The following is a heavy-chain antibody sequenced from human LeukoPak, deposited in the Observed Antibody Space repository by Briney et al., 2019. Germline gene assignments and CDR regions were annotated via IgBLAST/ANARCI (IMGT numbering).Heavy chain of an antibody. CDR1: GGSISSSSYY. Sequence: SETLSLTCTVSGGSISSSSYYWGWIRQPPGKGLEWIGSIYYSGSTYYNPSLKSRVTISVDTSKNQFSLKLSSVTAADTAVYYCARLDSSGYHPQSYFDYWGQGTLVTVSS. CDR3: ARLDSSGYHPQSYFDY. J-gene: IGHJ4*02. CDR2: IYYSGST. V-gene: IGHV4-39*07. D-gene: IGHD3-22*01.